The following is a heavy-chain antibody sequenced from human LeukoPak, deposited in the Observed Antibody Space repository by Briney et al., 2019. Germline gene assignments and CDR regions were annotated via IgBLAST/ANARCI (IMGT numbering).Heavy chain of an antibody. CDR3: ARVGPGGGPNFDI. J-gene: IGHJ3*02. D-gene: IGHD3-16*01. Sequence: GGSLRLSCAASGFTFSDYYMSWIRQAPGKGLEWVSYISSSGSTIYYADSVQGRYTISRGNAKNSLYLQMNSLSAEETAVYYCARVGPGGGPNFDIWGQGTMVTVSS. V-gene: IGHV3-11*01. CDR1: GFTFSDYY. CDR2: ISSSGSTI.